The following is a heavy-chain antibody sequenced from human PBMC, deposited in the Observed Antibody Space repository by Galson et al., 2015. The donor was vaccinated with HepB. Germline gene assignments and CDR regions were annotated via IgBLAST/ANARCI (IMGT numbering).Heavy chain of an antibody. CDR2: ISYDGSNK. V-gene: IGHV3-30*03. CDR1: GFTFSSYG. Sequence: SLRLSCAASGFTFSSYGIHWVRQAPGKGLEWVAVISYDGSNKYYAASVKGRFTISRDNSKNTLFLQMNSLRAEDTAVYYCAIVDYYGSGSYYNADYWGQGTLVTVSS. J-gene: IGHJ4*02. D-gene: IGHD3-10*01. CDR3: AIVDYYGSGSYYNADY.